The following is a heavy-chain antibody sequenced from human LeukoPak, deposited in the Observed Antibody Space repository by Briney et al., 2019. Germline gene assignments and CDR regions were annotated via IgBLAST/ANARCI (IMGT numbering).Heavy chain of an antibody. CDR2: IYYTGST. CDR1: RGSVSSSTYY. V-gene: IGHV4-39*07. J-gene: IGHJ4*02. Sequence: PSETLSLTCTVSRGSVSSSTYYWSWVRQPPGKGLEWIASIYYTGSTYYNPSLKSRDTISLDMSKSEFFLTMTSVTAADTAVYFCTAEKNGSPHYWGQGTQVTVSS. CDR3: TAEKNGSPHY. D-gene: IGHD2-8*01.